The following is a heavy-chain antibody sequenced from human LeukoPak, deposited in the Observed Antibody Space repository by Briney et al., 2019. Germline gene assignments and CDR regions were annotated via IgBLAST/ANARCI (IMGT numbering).Heavy chain of an antibody. J-gene: IGHJ4*02. CDR3: AGNNYASGTFLVY. V-gene: IGHV3-66*02. D-gene: IGHD3-10*01. CDR2: IYSGGST. CDR1: GFTVSSNY. Sequence: QSGGYLRLSCAASGFTVSSNYMNWVRQAPGKGFEWVASIYSGGSTDYADSVKGRFTISRDSTKNTVYLQMNSLRSDDTAVYYCAGNNYASGTFLVYWGQGTLVTVSS.